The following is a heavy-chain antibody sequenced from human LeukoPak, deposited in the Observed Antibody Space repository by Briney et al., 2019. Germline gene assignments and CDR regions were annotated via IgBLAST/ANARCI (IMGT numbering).Heavy chain of an antibody. CDR1: GGSISSGGYS. J-gene: IGHJ4*02. CDR3: ARARVVAASYYFDY. Sequence: SQTLSLTCAVSGGSISSGGYSWSWIRQPPGKGLEWIGYIYHSGSTYYNPSLKSRVTISVDRPKNQFSLKLSSVTAADTAVYYCARARVVAASYYFDYWGQGTLVTVSS. V-gene: IGHV4-30-2*01. CDR2: IYHSGST. D-gene: IGHD2-15*01.